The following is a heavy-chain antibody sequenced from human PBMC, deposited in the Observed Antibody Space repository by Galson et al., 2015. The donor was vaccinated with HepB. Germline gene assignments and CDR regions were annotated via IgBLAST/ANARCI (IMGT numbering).Heavy chain of an antibody. J-gene: IGHJ6*02. D-gene: IGHD6-19*01. CDR1: GDSVSSKSVA. V-gene: IGHV6-1*01. CDR3: ARDLADGMDV. CDR2: TYLRSRWSN. Sequence: CAISGDSVSSKSVAWNWVRQSPSRGLEWLGRTYLRSRWSNGYAVSVKGRITVNADTCKNQFSLQLSSVTPEDTAVYYCARDLADGMDVWGHGTTVTVSS.